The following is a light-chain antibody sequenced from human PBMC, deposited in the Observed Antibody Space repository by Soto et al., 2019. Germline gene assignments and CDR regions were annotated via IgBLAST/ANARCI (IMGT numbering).Light chain of an antibody. V-gene: IGKV1-33*01. CDR1: QDIKTF. Sequence: DIQMTQSPSSLSASVGDRVTITCQANQDIKTFLHWYQQKPGKAPKVLIYGASYLEPGVPSRFSGSGSGTDFTFTISSLQPEDFATYYCQHYDNLPPITFGQGTRLEIK. CDR2: GAS. CDR3: QHYDNLPPIT. J-gene: IGKJ5*01.